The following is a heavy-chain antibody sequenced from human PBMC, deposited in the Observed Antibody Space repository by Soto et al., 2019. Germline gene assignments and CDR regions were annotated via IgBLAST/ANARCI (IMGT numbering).Heavy chain of an antibody. CDR3: ARVAGIQLWFTTDY. CDR1: GGSISSYY. V-gene: IGHV4-59*01. D-gene: IGHD5-18*01. J-gene: IGHJ4*02. Sequence: SETLSLTCTVSGGSISSYYWSWIRQSPGKGLEWIGYIYYSGSTNYNPSLKSRVTISVDTSKNQFSLKLSSVTPADTAVYYCARVAGIQLWFTTDYWGQGTLVTVSS. CDR2: IYYSGST.